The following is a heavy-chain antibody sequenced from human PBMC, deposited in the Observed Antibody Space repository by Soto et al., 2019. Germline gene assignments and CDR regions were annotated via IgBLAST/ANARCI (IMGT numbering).Heavy chain of an antibody. CDR1: GEYFSGYY. V-gene: IGHV4-34*01. CDR2: INHRGST. CDR3: ARVRYSSASRNFDY. D-gene: IGHD6-6*01. Sequence: PSETLSLTRAVYGEYFSGYYRSWIRQAPGNGLEGIGEINHRGSTNYNPSLTSRVTMGVDTSKNQFCLKLSSVTAADTAVDYCARVRYSSASRNFDYWGQGTLVTVSS. J-gene: IGHJ4*02.